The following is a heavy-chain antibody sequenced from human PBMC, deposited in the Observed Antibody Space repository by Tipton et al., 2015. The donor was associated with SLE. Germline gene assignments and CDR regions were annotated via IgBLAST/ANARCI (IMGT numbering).Heavy chain of an antibody. CDR3: ARDVAGATAFDY. V-gene: IGHV1-18*01. Sequence: QSGAEVKKPGASVKVSCKASSYTFSDYGVNWVRQAPGQGLERLGGVSTYNDYRRYAEKFQDRVTMTTETSTTTVYMELRNLRSDDAAVYYCARDVAGATAFDYWGQGTLVTVSS. CDR1: SYTFSDYG. D-gene: IGHD1-26*01. CDR2: VSTYNDYR. J-gene: IGHJ4*02.